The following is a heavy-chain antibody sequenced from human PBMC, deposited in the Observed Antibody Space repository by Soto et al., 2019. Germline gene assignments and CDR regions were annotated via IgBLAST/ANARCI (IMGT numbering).Heavy chain of an antibody. V-gene: IGHV4-30-2*01. J-gene: IGHJ5*02. CDR1: GGSISSGNSYA. CDR2: ISHTGRT. CDR3: ARAVAPYLGTWFDP. Sequence: QLQLQESGSGLVKPSHTLSLTCAVSGGSISSGNSYAWSWIRQPPGKGLEWIGSISHTGRTSYNPSLKGRVTMSFDKSKNQFSLKLSSVTAADMAVYYCARAVAPYLGTWFDPWGQGSLVIVSS. D-gene: IGHD3-16*01.